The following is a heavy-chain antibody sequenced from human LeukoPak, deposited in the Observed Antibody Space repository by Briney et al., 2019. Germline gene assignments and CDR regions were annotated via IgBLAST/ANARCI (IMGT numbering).Heavy chain of an antibody. CDR1: GYSFTSYW. D-gene: IGHD3-22*01. CDR2: IYPGDSDT. V-gene: IGHV5-51*01. Sequence: GESLKISCKGSGYSFTSYWIGWVRQMPGKGLEWMGIIYPGDSDTRYSPSFQGQVTISADKSISTAYLQWSSLKASDTAMYYCACRREYYDSSGYYYYFDYWGQGTLVTVSS. J-gene: IGHJ4*02. CDR3: ACRREYYDSSGYYYYFDY.